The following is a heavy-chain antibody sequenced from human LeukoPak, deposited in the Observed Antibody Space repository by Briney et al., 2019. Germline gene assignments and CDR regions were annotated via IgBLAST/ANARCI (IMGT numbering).Heavy chain of an antibody. V-gene: IGHV3-7*01. D-gene: IGHD1-1*01. CDR2: TKEDGSEK. CDR3: ARGGTFVSDY. CDR1: GFTFSTFW. Sequence: GGSLRLSCAASGFTFSTFWVSWVREAPGKGLEWVANTKEDGSEKYYVDSMEGRFTVSRDNAKNSLYLQMDSLRAEDTAVYYCARGGTFVSDYWGQGTLVTVSS. J-gene: IGHJ4*02.